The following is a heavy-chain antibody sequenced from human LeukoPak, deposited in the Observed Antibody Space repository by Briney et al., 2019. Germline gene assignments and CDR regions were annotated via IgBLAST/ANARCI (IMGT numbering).Heavy chain of an antibody. J-gene: IGHJ4*02. V-gene: IGHV4-4*02. CDR2: IYHSGTT. CDR1: GAFITNSHW. D-gene: IGHD4-17*01. Sequence: SGTLSLTCAVSGAFITNSHWWSWARQPPGKGLEWIGEIYHSGTTNYNPSLQSRVTMSVDKSKNQFSLRLSSVTAADTAVYYCATYFYGEYGSYYFDYWGQGTLVTVSS. CDR3: ATYFYGEYGSYYFDY.